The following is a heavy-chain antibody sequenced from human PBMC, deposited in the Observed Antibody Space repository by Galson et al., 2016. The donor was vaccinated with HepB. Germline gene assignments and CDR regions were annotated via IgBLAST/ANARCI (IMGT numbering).Heavy chain of an antibody. CDR1: GFGLGNSW. CDR3: ARPVSADEGLGN. CDR2: IKPDGTTK. V-gene: IGHV3-7*01. Sequence: SLRLCCGAAGFGLGNSWMTWVRQAPEKGLEWVANIKPDGTTKNYVGSVRGRFTIARDNAKNSLYLQMNSLRPEDTATYYCARPVSADEGLGNWGQGTLVTVSS. D-gene: IGHD2-8*01. J-gene: IGHJ4*02.